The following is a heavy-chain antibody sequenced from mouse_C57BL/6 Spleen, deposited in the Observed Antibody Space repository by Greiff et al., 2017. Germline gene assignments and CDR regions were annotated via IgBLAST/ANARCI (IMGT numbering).Heavy chain of an antibody. J-gene: IGHJ2*01. CDR3: ARITTVVAPLDY. V-gene: IGHV1-4*01. Sequence: VQLQQSGAELARPGASVKMSCKASGYTFTSYTMHWVKQRPGQGLEWIGYINPSSGYTKYNQKFKDKATLTADKSSSTAYMQLSSLTSEDSAVYYCARITTVVAPLDYWGQGTTLTVSS. CDR2: INPSSGYT. CDR1: GYTFTSYT. D-gene: IGHD1-1*01.